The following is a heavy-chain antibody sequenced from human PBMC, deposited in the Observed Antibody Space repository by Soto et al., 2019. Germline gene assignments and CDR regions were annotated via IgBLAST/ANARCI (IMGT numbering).Heavy chain of an antibody. Sequence: QVQLVQSGAEVKKPGSSVKVSCKASGGTFSSYAISWVRQAPGQGLEWMGGIIPIFGTANYAQKFQGRVTITADESTSTAYMELSRLRSEDTAVYYCARDLAGATTYYYYGMDVWGQGTTVTVSS. CDR2: IIPIFGTA. CDR1: GGTFSSYA. V-gene: IGHV1-69*01. J-gene: IGHJ6*02. D-gene: IGHD3-10*01. CDR3: ARDLAGATTYYYYGMDV.